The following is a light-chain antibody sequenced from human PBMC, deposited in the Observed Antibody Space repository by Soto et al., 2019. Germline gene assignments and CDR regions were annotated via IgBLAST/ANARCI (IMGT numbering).Light chain of an antibody. CDR3: QQRYRWPPIT. CDR1: ESVFGY. V-gene: IGKV3-11*01. CDR2: DAS. J-gene: IGKJ5*01. Sequence: EVVLTQSPATLSLSPGERATLSGSASESVFGYLAWYQHKPGQAPRLLIYDASNRATGVPARFSGSGSGTDFTLTISSLEPEDFAVYYCQQRYRWPPITFGQGTRLEIK.